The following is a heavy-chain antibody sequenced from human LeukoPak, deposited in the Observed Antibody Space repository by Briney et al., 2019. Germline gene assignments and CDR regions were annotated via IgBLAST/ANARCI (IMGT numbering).Heavy chain of an antibody. Sequence: PGGSLRLSCAASGFTFSSYEMNWVRQAPGKGLGWVSYISSSGSTIYYADSVKGRFTISRDNAKNSLYLQMNSLRAEDTAVYYCARDPTVTMMSYFDYWGQGTLVTVSS. CDR2: ISSSGSTI. J-gene: IGHJ4*02. D-gene: IGHD4-17*01. CDR3: ARDPTVTMMSYFDY. CDR1: GFTFSSYE. V-gene: IGHV3-48*03.